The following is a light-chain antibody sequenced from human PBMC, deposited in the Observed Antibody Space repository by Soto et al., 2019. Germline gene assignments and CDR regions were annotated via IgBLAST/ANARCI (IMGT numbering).Light chain of an antibody. J-gene: IGKJ5*01. CDR2: AAS. CDR3: QQANSFPLT. Sequence: AIRMTQSPSSLSASTGDRVTITCRVSQGISSYVAWYQQKPGKAPKLLIYAASTLQSGVPSRFSGSGSGTDFTLTISCLQSEDFATYYCQQANSFPLTFGQGPRLEIK. CDR1: QGISSY. V-gene: IGKV1-8*01.